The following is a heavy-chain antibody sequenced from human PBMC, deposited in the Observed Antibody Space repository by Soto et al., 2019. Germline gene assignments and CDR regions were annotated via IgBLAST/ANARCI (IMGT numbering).Heavy chain of an antibody. CDR2: ISYDGNNK. CDR1: GFIFSDFG. J-gene: IGHJ3*01. CDR3: VEGDLDTAVVNSPDAFDF. V-gene: IGHV3-30*18. Sequence: QVNLVESGGGVVQPGRSLRLSCEASGFIFSDFGMHWVRQAPGKGLEWVAVISYDGNNKYYAQSVKGRFTISRDNSKNTLFLNMDSLRSEDTAVYHFVEGDLDTAVVNSPDAFDFWGPGKMVTVS. D-gene: IGHD5-18*01.